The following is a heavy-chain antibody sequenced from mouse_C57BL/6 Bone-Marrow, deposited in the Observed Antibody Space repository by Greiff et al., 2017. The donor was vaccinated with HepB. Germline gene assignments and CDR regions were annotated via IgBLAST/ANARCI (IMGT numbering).Heavy chain of an antibody. Sequence: DVKLVESGGGLVQPGESLKLSCESNEYEFPSHDMSWVRKTPEKRLELVAAINSDGGSTYYPDTMERRFIISRDNTKKTLYLQMSSLRSEDTALYYRARSSTMVTTGWYFDVWGTGTTVTVSS. CDR2: INSDGGST. CDR3: ARSSTMVTTGWYFDV. V-gene: IGHV5-2*01. D-gene: IGHD2-2*01. CDR1: EYEFPSHD. J-gene: IGHJ1*03.